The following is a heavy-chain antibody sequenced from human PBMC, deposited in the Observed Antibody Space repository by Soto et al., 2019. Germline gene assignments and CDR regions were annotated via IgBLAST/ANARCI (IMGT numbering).Heavy chain of an antibody. Sequence: EVQLVESGGGLVQPGGSLRLSCAGSGFNFSSYWMSWVRQTPDKGLEWVAKIKPDGSAKSYVDSVKGRFTISRDNARNSLSLQIDSLRAEDTAAYYCVRAPREDTGYEYYFDYWGQGTLVTVSS. J-gene: IGHJ4*02. CDR2: IKPDGSAK. CDR1: GFNFSSYW. D-gene: IGHD5-12*01. V-gene: IGHV3-7*01. CDR3: VRAPREDTGYEYYFDY.